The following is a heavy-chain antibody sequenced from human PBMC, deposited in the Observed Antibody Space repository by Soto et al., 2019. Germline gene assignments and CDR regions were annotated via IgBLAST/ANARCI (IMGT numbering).Heavy chain of an antibody. CDR2: ISWKSCSI. CDR3: ARSTGGTANGMDV. J-gene: IGHJ6*02. D-gene: IGHD2-8*02. V-gene: IGHV3-9*01. CDR1: GFTFGDYA. Sequence: EVQLVESGGGLVQPGRSLRLSCAASGFTFGDYAMHWVRQVPGKGLEWVSGISWKSCSIGYADSVKGRFTISRDNAKNSLYLQMNSLRVEDTALYYCARSTGGTANGMDVWGQGTTVTVSS.